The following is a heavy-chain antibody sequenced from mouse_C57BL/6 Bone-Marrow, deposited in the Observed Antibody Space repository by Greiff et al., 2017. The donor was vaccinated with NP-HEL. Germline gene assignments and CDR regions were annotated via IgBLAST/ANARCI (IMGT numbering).Heavy chain of an antibody. CDR3: AIVRGFAGLAY. D-gene: IGHD6-1*01. CDR2: IHPNSGST. V-gene: IGHV1-64*01. Sequence: QVQLQQPGAELVKPGASVKLSCKASGYTFTSYWMHWVKQRPGQGLEWIGMIHPNSGSTNYNEKFKSKATLTVDKSSSTAYMQLSSLTSEDSAVYYCAIVRGFAGLAYWGQGTLVTVSA. J-gene: IGHJ3*01. CDR1: GYTFTSYW.